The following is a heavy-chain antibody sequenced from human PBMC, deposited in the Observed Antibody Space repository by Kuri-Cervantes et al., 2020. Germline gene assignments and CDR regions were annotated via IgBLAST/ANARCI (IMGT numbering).Heavy chain of an antibody. CDR2: ISSSGSTI. V-gene: IGHV3-48*03. J-gene: IGHJ4*02. CDR1: GFTFSSYE. Sequence: GGSLRLSCAASGFTFSSYEMNWVRQAPGKGLEWVSYISSSGSTIYYADSVKGRFTISRDNSKNTLYLQMNSLRAEDTAVYYCAKRRSYSRIFDYWGQGTLVTVSS. D-gene: IGHD6-13*01. CDR3: AKRRSYSRIFDY.